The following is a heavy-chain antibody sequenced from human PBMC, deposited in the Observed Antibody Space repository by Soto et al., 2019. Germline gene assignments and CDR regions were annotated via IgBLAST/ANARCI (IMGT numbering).Heavy chain of an antibody. J-gene: IGHJ4*02. V-gene: IGHV4-4*07. D-gene: IGHD3-9*01. CDR3: AREDYYDTGYYVV. CDR1: GRSMSGDY. CDR2: IYTSGTT. Sequence: PSETLSLTCTVSGRSMSGDYWSWIRQPAGESLEWIGRIYTSGTTDFNPSLKGRVTMSVDTSKNQFSLKLTSVTAADTALYYCAREDYYDTGYYVVWGQGTQVTVSS.